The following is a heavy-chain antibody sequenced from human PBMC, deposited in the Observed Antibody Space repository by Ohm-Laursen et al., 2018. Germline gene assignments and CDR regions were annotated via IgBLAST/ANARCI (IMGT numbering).Heavy chain of an antibody. J-gene: IGHJ3*02. CDR2: IYYSGST. CDR3: ARRGHAFDI. V-gene: IGHV4-59*01. Sequence: SQTLSLTCAVYGGSFSSYYWSWIRQPPGKGLEWIGYIYYSGSTSYNPSLKSRVTISLNTSKNQFSLKLSSVTAADTAVYYCARRGHAFDIWGQGTMVTVSS. CDR1: GGSFSSYY.